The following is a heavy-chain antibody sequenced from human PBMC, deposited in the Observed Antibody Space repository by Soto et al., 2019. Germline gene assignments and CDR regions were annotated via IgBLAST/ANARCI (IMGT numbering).Heavy chain of an antibody. V-gene: IGHV3-23*01. J-gene: IGHJ6*02. CDR1: GFTFSSYA. CDR2: ISGSGGST. D-gene: IGHD2-2*02. CDR3: AKYFRDIVVVPAAIGSYYYYYGMDV. Sequence: GGSLRLSCAASGFTFSSYAMSWVRQAPGKGLEWVSAISGSGGSTYYADSVKGRFTISRDNSKNTLHLQMNSLRAEDTAVYYCAKYFRDIVVVPAAIGSYYYYYGMDVWGQGTTVTVSS.